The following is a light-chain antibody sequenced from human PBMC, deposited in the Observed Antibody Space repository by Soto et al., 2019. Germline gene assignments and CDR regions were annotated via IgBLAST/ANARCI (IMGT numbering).Light chain of an antibody. CDR2: DAS. J-gene: IGKJ4*01. CDR1: RSVSSY. CDR3: QHRSDWNPRLT. Sequence: EIVLTQSPATLSLSPGERATLSCGASRSVSSYLAWYQQKPGQAPRLLIYDASYRATGIPARFSGSGSGTDFTHIIRSLDPEDSAVYYCQHRSDWNPRLTFGGGTKVEIK. V-gene: IGKV3-11*01.